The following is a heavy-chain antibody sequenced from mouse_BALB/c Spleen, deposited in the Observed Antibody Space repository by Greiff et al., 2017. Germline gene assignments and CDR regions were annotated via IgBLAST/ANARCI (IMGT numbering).Heavy chain of an antibody. CDR1: GFTFSSFG. CDR3: ARFSNYYGSSYEGFAY. V-gene: IGHV5-17*02. Sequence: VKLVESGGGLVQPGGSRKLSCAASGFTFSSFGMHWVRQAPEKGLEWVAYISSGSSTIYYADTVKGRFTISRDNPKNTLFLQMTSLRSEDTAMYYCARFSNYYGSSYEGFAYWGQGTLVTVSA. J-gene: IGHJ3*01. D-gene: IGHD1-1*01. CDR2: ISSGSSTI.